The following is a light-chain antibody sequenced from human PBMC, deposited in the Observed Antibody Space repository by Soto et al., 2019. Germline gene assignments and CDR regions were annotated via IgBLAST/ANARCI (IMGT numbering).Light chain of an antibody. CDR3: QQYNNWPPWT. CDR1: QSVSSN. Sequence: IVMTQSPAPLSVSPGERATLSCTASQSVSSNLAWYQQKPGQAPRLLIYGASTRATGIPARFSGSGSGTEFTLTISSLQSEDFAVYYCQQYNNWPPWTFGQGTKVDIK. J-gene: IGKJ1*01. V-gene: IGKV3-15*01. CDR2: GAS.